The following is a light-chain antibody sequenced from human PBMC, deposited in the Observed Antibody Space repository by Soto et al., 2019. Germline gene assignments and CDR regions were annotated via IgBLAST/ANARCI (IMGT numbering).Light chain of an antibody. CDR3: QQYNNWPLT. CDR1: QTVSSN. Sequence: TLSVSPGERATLSCRASQTVSSNSAWYQQKPGQAPRLLIYGASTRATGIPARFSGSGSGTEFTLTISSLQSEDFAVYYCQQYNNWPLTFGGGGKVDIK. V-gene: IGKV3-15*01. CDR2: GAS. J-gene: IGKJ4*01.